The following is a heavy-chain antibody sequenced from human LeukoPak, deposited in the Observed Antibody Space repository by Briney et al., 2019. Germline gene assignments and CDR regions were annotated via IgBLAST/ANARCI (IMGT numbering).Heavy chain of an antibody. Sequence: ASVKVSCKASGYTFTSYDINWVRQATGQGLEWMGWMNPNSGNTGYAQKFQGRVTITRNTSISTAYMELSSLRSEDTAVYYCARVAGYSSGWYAFDIWGQGTMVTVSS. CDR1: GYTFTSYD. CDR2: MNPNSGNT. V-gene: IGHV1-8*03. D-gene: IGHD6-19*01. CDR3: ARVAGYSSGWYAFDI. J-gene: IGHJ3*02.